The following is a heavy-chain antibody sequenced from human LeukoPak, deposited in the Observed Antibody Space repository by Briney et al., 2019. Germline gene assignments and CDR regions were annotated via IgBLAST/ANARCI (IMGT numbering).Heavy chain of an antibody. J-gene: IGHJ6*03. Sequence: PSETLSLTCTVSGDSLVSGHYWGWIRQPPGQGLEWVGSVYHSGSIYYNPSLKSRVIMSVDTSKNQFSLKLSSVTAADTAVYYCARLTAYYYMDVWGKGTTVTVSS. CDR1: GDSLVSGHY. D-gene: IGHD5-18*01. CDR3: ARLTAYYYMDV. V-gene: IGHV4-38-2*02. CDR2: VYHSGSI.